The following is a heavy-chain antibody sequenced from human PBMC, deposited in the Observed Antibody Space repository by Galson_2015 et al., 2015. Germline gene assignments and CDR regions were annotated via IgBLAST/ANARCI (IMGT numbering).Heavy chain of an antibody. V-gene: IGHV3-7*03. J-gene: IGHJ4*02. CDR3: ARGDFRSGYQFDY. D-gene: IGHD3-3*01. Sequence: SLRLSCAASGFTFSSYWMSWVRQAPGKGLEWVANIKQDGSEKYYVDSVKGRFTISRDNAKNSLYLQMNSLRAEDTAVYYCARGDFRSGYQFDYWGQGTLVTVSS. CDR1: GFTFSSYW. CDR2: IKQDGSEK.